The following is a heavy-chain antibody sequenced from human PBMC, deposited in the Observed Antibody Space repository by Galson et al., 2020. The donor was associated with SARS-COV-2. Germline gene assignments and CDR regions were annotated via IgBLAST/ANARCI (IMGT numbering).Heavy chain of an antibody. CDR3: ASELRIGTTGYWEYFQL. D-gene: IGHD1-1*01. CDR2: ISYDGNNK. CDR1: GFNFGSYA. V-gene: IGHV3-30*04. J-gene: IGHJ1*01. Sequence: GESLKISCAASGFNFGSYAMNWVRQSPDKGLEWVALISYDGNNKYYADSVRGRFTISRDHSKNTLYLEMNGLRDEDTAVYYCASELRIGTTGYWEYFQLWGQGTLVAVSS.